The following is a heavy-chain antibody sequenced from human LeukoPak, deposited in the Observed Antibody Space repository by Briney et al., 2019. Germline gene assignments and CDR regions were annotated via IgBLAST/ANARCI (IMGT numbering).Heavy chain of an antibody. D-gene: IGHD4-17*01. V-gene: IGHV1-2*02. Sequence: GASVKVSCKASGYTFTGYYMHWVRQAPGQGLEWMGWINPNSGGTNYAQKFQGRVTMTRDTSISTAYTELSRLRSDDTAVYYCARQPSDYGDSTNFDYWGQGTLVTVSS. CDR2: INPNSGGT. J-gene: IGHJ4*02. CDR1: GYTFTGYY. CDR3: ARQPSDYGDSTNFDY.